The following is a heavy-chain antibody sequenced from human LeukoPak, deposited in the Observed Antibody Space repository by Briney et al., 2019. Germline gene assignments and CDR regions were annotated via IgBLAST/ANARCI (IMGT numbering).Heavy chain of an antibody. Sequence: GGSLRLSCAASGFIFTNYFMSWVRQAPGKGLEWVASIKHDGSEKYYVDSVRGRFTISRDTAKNSLYLQMNSLRAEDTAVYYCARDRGDYYYGLDVWGQGTTVTVSS. D-gene: IGHD2-15*01. J-gene: IGHJ6*02. CDR2: IKHDGSEK. CDR3: ARDRGDYYYGLDV. CDR1: GFIFTNYF. V-gene: IGHV3-7*03.